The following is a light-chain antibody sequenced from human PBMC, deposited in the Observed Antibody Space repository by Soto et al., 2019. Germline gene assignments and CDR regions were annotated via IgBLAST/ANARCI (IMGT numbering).Light chain of an antibody. J-gene: IGLJ1*01. CDR1: SSNVGGYSH. Sequence: QSALTQPRSVSGSPGQSVTISCTGASSNVGGYSHVSWYQQHPGKAPKLMIYDVNKWPSGVPDRFSGSKSGNTASLTISGLQAEDEADYYCCSYAGSYIVVFGTGTKVTVL. CDR2: DVN. CDR3: CSYAGSYIVV. V-gene: IGLV2-11*01.